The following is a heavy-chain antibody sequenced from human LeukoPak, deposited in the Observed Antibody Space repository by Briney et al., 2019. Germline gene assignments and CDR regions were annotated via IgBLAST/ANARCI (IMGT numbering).Heavy chain of an antibody. CDR2: INHSGST. CDR1: GGFFSGYY. V-gene: IGHV4-34*01. Sequence: SETLSLTCAVYGGFFSGYYWSWIRQPPGKGLEWIGEINHSGSTNYNPSLKSRVTISVDTSKNQFSLKLSSVTAADTAVYYCARALTTADFDYWGQGILVTVSS. CDR3: ARALTTADFDY. J-gene: IGHJ4*02. D-gene: IGHD4-17*01.